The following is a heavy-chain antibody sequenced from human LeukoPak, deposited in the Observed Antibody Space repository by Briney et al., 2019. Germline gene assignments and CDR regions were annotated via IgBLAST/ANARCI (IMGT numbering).Heavy chain of an antibody. D-gene: IGHD3-10*01. J-gene: IGHJ4*02. CDR3: ARTAHDAQSFGEGDY. CDR1: GYTFTNYG. Sequence: ASVKVSCKASGYTFTNYGSRWVRQAPGQRLEWMGWISAYSNSTNYAQKLQCRVTMTTDTSTSTVYMKLSSLRSDDPAVYYCARTAHDAQSFGEGDYWGQGTLVTVSS. CDR2: ISAYSNST. V-gene: IGHV1-18*01.